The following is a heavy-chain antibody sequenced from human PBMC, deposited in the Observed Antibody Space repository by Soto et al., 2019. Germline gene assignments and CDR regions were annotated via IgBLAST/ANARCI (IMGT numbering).Heavy chain of an antibody. J-gene: IGHJ4*02. Sequence: SETLSLTCTVSGASIGSGHYYWSWIRQPPGKGLEWIGFISYSGNTYYSASLKSRVTISVDTSKNQFSLNLSFVTATDTAVYYCARFYDNAHFHCWGQGTLVTVS. D-gene: IGHD5-12*01. V-gene: IGHV4-30-4*01. CDR3: ARFYDNAHFHC. CDR2: ISYSGNT. CDR1: GASIGSGHYY.